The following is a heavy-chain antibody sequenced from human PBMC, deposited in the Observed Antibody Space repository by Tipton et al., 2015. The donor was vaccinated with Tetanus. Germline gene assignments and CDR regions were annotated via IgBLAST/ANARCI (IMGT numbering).Heavy chain of an antibody. CDR3: ARNVYTVTNDAFDI. D-gene: IGHD4-11*01. CDR1: GGSVRSGSYS. CDR2: VSYSGRT. J-gene: IGHJ3*02. Sequence: TLSLTCTVSGGSVRSGSYSWNWIRQPPGKGLEWLAYVSYSGRTNSNYSLKSRITVSQDTSKNQFSLRLTPVTAADTAVYYCARNVYTVTNDAFDIWGHGTLVNVSS. V-gene: IGHV4-61*01.